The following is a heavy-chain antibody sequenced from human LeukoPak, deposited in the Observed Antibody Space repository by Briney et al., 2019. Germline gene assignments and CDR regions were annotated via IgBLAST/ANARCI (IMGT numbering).Heavy chain of an antibody. V-gene: IGHV4-39*01. CDR1: GGSISSSSYY. Sequence: SETLSLTCTVSGGSISSSSYYWGWIRQPPGTGLEWIGSIYYSGSTYYNPSLKSRVTISVDTSKNQFSLKLSSVTAADTAVYYCASRPTVVVVAATAPFDYWGQGTLVTVSS. D-gene: IGHD2-15*01. CDR3: ASRPTVVVVAATAPFDY. J-gene: IGHJ4*02. CDR2: IYYSGST.